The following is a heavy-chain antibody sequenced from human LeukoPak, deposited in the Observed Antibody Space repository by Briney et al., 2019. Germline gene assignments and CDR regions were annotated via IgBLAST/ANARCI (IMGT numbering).Heavy chain of an antibody. D-gene: IGHD2/OR15-2a*01. CDR1: GYSVASYW. CDR3: ARRSYEGSTSAFDI. J-gene: IGHJ3*02. CDR2: IYPGGSDT. Sequence: LGESVKSSCRYSGYSVASYWFGWVRHMPGKGLEWIGVIYPGGSDTRYSPSFEGQVTISGDKSTSSAFLQWRSLRASDTAMYYCARRSYEGSTSAFDIWGQGTMVIVSA. V-gene: IGHV5-51*01.